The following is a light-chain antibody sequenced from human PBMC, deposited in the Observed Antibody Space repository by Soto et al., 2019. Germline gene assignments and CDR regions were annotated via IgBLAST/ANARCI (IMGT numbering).Light chain of an antibody. CDR3: AAWDNSLKGVV. J-gene: IGLJ2*01. CDR1: RSNVGENA. Sequence: QPVLTQPPSVSEAPRQRVTISCSGSRSNVGENAVNWYQQLPGKAPKLLIYLDDLLPSGVSDRFSGSKSGTSASLAISGLQSEDEADYYCAAWDNSLKGVVFGGGTKVTVL. V-gene: IGLV1-36*01. CDR2: LDD.